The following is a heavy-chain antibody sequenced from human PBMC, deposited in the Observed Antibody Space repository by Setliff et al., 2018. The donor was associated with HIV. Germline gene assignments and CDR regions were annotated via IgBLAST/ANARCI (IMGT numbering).Heavy chain of an antibody. D-gene: IGHD3-10*01. CDR2: INPSGGTT. V-gene: IGHV1-46*01. CDR1: EYTFTSYY. J-gene: IGHJ5*02. CDR3: GRGRRYYPYWFDP. Sequence: ASVKVSCKASEYTFTSYYVHWVRQAPGQGLEWMGIINPSGGTTTYAQKFQGRVTMTRDASTSTVYMELSSLRSEDTAVYYCGRGRRYYPYWFDPWGQGTQVTVSS.